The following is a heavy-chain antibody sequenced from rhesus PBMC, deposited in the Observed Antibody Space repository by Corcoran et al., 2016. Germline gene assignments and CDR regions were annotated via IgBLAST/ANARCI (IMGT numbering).Heavy chain of an antibody. Sequence: QVQLQESGPGLLKPSAPLSLTCVVSGRSISSSYWTWICQAPGTGMEWIWYIYGSSSLANYKPSLKSRVTLSVDTSKNQLYLKLSSVTTADPAVYYCASSYYSGSYYFYWGQGVLVTVSS. CDR1: GRSISSSY. CDR3: ASSYYSGSYYFY. CDR2: IYGSSSLA. V-gene: IGHV4S11*01. D-gene: IGHD3-16*01. J-gene: IGHJ4*01.